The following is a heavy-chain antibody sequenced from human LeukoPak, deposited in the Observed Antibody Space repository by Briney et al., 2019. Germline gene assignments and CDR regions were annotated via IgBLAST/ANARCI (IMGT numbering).Heavy chain of an antibody. D-gene: IGHD5-12*01. Sequence: GASVKVSCKVSGYTLTELSMHWVRQAPGKGLEWMGGFDPEDGETIYAQKFQGRVTMTEDTSTDTAYMELSSLRSEDTAVYYCARAYSGYDWRGYYYYYYMDVWGKGTTVTISS. CDR3: ARAYSGYDWRGYYYYYYMDV. CDR2: FDPEDGET. CDR1: GYTLTELS. J-gene: IGHJ6*03. V-gene: IGHV1-24*01.